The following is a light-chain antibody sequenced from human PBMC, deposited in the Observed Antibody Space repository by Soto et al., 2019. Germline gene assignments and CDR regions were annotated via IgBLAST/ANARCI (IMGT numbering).Light chain of an antibody. CDR1: QSISNW. Sequence: DIQITQSPSTLSASVGARVTITRRASQSISNWLAWYQQKPGKAPKILIYKTSSLESGVPSRFSGSGSGTEFTLTISSLQPDDFATYYCQQYNGYRWTFGQGTKVDI. CDR2: KTS. J-gene: IGKJ1*01. V-gene: IGKV1-5*03. CDR3: QQYNGYRWT.